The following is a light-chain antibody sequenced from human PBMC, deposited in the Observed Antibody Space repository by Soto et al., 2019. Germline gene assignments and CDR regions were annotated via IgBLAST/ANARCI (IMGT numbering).Light chain of an antibody. Sequence: QSALTQPASVSGSPGQSITISCTGTSSDVGGYNYVSWYQQHPGKAPKLMIYGVSNRPSGVSNRFSGSKSGNTASLTISGLQAEDEADYYCSSYTSSSTPVVFGGGTKVTVL. J-gene: IGLJ2*01. V-gene: IGLV2-14*01. CDR1: SSDVGGYNY. CDR2: GVS. CDR3: SSYTSSSTPVV.